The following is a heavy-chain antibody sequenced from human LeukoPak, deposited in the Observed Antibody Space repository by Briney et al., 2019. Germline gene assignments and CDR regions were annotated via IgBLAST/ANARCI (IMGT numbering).Heavy chain of an antibody. CDR2: MNKDGSER. Sequence: GGSLRLSCAASGFTFINYWMSWVRQAPGKGLEWVANMNKDGSERSYVDSVKGRFTISRDNAKNSLYLEMNSLRPEDTALYYCAKDKGVTTPSYFDYWGQGTLVTASS. V-gene: IGHV3-7*03. CDR1: GFTFINYW. D-gene: IGHD4-17*01. J-gene: IGHJ4*02. CDR3: AKDKGVTTPSYFDY.